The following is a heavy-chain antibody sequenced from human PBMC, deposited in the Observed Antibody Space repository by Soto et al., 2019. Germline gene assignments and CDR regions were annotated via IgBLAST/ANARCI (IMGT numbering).Heavy chain of an antibody. CDR1: GYTFTTYG. V-gene: IGHV1-18*01. J-gene: IGHJ4*02. CDR3: APRSPAFDH. Sequence: QVQLVQSGPEVKKPGASVKVSCKTSGYTFTTYGISWVRQAPGQGLEWMGWITTDKGKTTYAQKFQGRVTMTTDTSTSTAYMELRSLKSDDTAVFYCAPRSPAFDHWGQGTLVTVSS. CDR2: ITTDKGKT.